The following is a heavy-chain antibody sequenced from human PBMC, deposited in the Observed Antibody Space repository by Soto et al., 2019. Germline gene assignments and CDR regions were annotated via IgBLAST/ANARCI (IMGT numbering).Heavy chain of an antibody. CDR1: GYTFSSYY. V-gene: IGHV1-46*01. Sequence: GASVKVSCKASGYTFSSYYMHWVRQAPGQGLECMGIINPSDGSTSYAQKFQGRVTMTRDTSTSTVYMELSSLRSEDTAVYYCARDLQSIYGMDVWGQGTTVTVSS. CDR2: INPSDGST. D-gene: IGHD6-6*01. J-gene: IGHJ6*02. CDR3: ARDLQSIYGMDV.